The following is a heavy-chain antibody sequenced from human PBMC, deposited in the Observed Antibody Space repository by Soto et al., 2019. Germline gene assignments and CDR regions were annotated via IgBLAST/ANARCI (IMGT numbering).Heavy chain of an antibody. V-gene: IGHV1-18*01. Sequence: QVQLVQSGAEVKKPGASVKVSCKASGYTSKTYGINWVRQAPGQGLEWVGWISGYNGKTDNAQKVQGRVTMTTDTTTDTSTYTAYMELKNLRSDDTAVYYCARDTRGHNIDAFDIWGQGTMVTVSS. D-gene: IGHD3-10*01. CDR1: GYTSKTYG. CDR3: ARDTRGHNIDAFDI. J-gene: IGHJ3*02. CDR2: ISGYNGKT.